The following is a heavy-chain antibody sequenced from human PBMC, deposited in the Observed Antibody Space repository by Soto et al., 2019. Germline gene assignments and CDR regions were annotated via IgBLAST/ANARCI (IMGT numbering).Heavy chain of an antibody. J-gene: IGHJ4*02. D-gene: IGHD1-26*01. V-gene: IGHV3-33*01. CDR1: GFTFTNYG. CDR2: IWYDGSNK. Sequence: QVQLVESGGGVVQPGRSLRLSCAASGFTFTNYGMHWVRQAPGKGLEWVAVIWYDGSNKYYADSVKGRFTISKDNSQNTLYLQMNNLRAEDTAMYYCTRDPYGGSRYYFDSWGQGTLVPVSS. CDR3: TRDPYGGSRYYFDS.